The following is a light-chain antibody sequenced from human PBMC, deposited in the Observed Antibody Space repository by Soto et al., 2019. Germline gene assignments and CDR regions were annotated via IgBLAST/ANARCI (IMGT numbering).Light chain of an antibody. J-gene: IGKJ2*01. CDR2: AAS. CDR3: QQSYSTPRP. Sequence: DIQMTQSPSSLSASVGDRVTITCRASQSISSYLNWYQQKPGKAPKLLIYAASSLQSGVPSRFSGSGSGTDFTLTIRSLQPEDFATYYCQQSYSTPRPFGQGTKREIK. V-gene: IGKV1-39*01. CDR1: QSISSY.